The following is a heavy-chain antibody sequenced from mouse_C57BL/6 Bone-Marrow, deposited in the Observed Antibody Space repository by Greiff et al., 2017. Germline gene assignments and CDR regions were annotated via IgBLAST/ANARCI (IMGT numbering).Heavy chain of an antibody. CDR3: TRDRDGYWYYAMDY. Sequence: EVKLVESGEGLVKPGGSLKLSCAASGFTFSSYAMSWVRQTPEKRLEWVAYISSGGDYIYYADTVKGPFTISRANAMNTLELQMSSLKSEDTAMYYCTRDRDGYWYYAMDYWGQGTSVTVSS. V-gene: IGHV5-9-1*02. CDR1: GFTFSSYA. D-gene: IGHD2-3*01. CDR2: ISSGGDYI. J-gene: IGHJ4*01.